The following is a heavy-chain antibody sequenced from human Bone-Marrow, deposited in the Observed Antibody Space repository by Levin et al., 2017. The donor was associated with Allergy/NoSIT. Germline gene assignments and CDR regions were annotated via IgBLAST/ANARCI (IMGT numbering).Heavy chain of an antibody. V-gene: IGHV4-59*08. CDR2: FQNSVNT. CDR1: GGSISSYY. CDR3: ARHRYFFGSGSYFHGLDV. J-gene: IGHJ6*02. Sequence: SQTLSLTCTVSGGSISSYYWSWIRQPPGKGMEWVGYFQNSVNTNYNPSLEGRVTISVDTSNNQLSLNLNSVTAADTAVYYCARHRYFFGSGSYFHGLDVWGQGTTVTVSS. D-gene: IGHD3-10*01.